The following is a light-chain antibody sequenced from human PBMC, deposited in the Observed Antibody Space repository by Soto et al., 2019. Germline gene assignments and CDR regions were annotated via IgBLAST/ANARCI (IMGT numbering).Light chain of an antibody. V-gene: IGLV1-40*01. CDR3: QSYDSSLSGYV. CDR1: SSQKGAGYD. J-gene: IGLJ1*01. CDR2: GNS. Sequence: FVLTQPPPVSGAPGERGTISFTGGSSQKGAGYDVHWYQQLPGTAPKLLIYGNSNRPSGVPDRFSGSKSGTSASLAITGLQAEDEADYYCQSYDSSLSGYVFGTGTKVTVL.